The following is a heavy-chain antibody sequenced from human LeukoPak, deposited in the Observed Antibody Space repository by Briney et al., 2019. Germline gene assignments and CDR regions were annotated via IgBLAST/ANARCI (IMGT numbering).Heavy chain of an antibody. D-gene: IGHD4-17*01. CDR1: GYIFTDYY. J-gene: IGHJ4*02. V-gene: IGHV1-2*02. CDR2: INPNSGAT. Sequence: ASVEVSCKGSGYIFTDYYMHWVRQAPGQGLEWMAKINPNSGATAYAERFQGRVTLTRDTSISTMYMELRTLTSGDTAVYYCARPSDYGDYIDYWGQGTPVTVSS. CDR3: ARPSDYGDYIDY.